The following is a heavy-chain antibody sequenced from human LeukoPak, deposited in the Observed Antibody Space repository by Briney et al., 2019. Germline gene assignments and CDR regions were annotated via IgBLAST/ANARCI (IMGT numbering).Heavy chain of an antibody. Sequence: PGGSLRLSCAASGFTFSSYAMSWVRQAPGKGLEWVSAISGSGGSTYYADSVKGRFTISRDNSMNTLYLQMNSLRAEDTAVYYCAKDMSFGIAARTGYFDYWGQGTLVTVSS. D-gene: IGHD6-6*01. CDR3: AKDMSFGIAARTGYFDY. CDR2: ISGSGGST. J-gene: IGHJ4*02. V-gene: IGHV3-23*01. CDR1: GFTFSSYA.